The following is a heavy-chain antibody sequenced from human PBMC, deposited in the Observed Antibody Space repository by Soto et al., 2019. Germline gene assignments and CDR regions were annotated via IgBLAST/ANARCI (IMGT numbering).Heavy chain of an antibody. V-gene: IGHV4-34*01. D-gene: IGHD5-12*01. J-gene: IGHJ4*02. Sequence: QVQLQQGGAGPLKPSETLSLTCGVYGGSFSGYYWSWIRQPPGEGLEWIGEINHSGDTNYNPSLKSRVTISLDTSKNQFSLRLTSVTAADTAVYYCARARVAYYFDYWGQGTLVIVSS. CDR2: INHSGDT. CDR1: GGSFSGYY. CDR3: ARARVAYYFDY.